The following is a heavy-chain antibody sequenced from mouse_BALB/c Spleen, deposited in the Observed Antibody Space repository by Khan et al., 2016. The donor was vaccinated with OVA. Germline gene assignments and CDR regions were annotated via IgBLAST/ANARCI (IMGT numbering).Heavy chain of an antibody. J-gene: IGHJ4*01. CDR3: ARRTTEYALDY. Sequence: VQLKQSGAELVRPGASVKMSCKASGYTFTSHTMHWVKQRPGQGLEWIGYINPRSDYTQYNQKFNDKATLTADISSSTAYMQLSSLTSEDSAVYYCARRTTEYALDYWGQGTSVTVSS. CDR2: INPRSDYT. V-gene: IGHV1-4*01. D-gene: IGHD2-14*01. CDR1: GYTFTSHT.